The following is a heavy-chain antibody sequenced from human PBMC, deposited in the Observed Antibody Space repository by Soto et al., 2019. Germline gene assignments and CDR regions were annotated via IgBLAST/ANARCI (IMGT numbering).Heavy chain of an antibody. D-gene: IGHD3-3*01. J-gene: IGHJ3*02. Sequence: EVQLVESGGGLVPPGGSLRLSCVASGFTFSTYDMHWVRQATGKVPEGVSGIVTAGDKYYPASVKGRFTISREDANDSLYLQMNSLTVGDTAVYYCVSGNYVFWSGYPPGAFDMWGQGTTVIVSS. CDR3: VSGNYVFWSGYPPGAFDM. CDR2: IVTAGDK. V-gene: IGHV3-13*01. CDR1: GFTFSTYD.